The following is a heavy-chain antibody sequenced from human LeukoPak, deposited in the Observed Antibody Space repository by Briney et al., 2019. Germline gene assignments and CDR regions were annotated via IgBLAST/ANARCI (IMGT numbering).Heavy chain of an antibody. J-gene: IGHJ5*02. CDR2: ISGSGSTI. Sequence: GGSLRLSCAASGFSFSDYYMSWIRQAPGKGLEWPSYISGSGSTIYYADSVKGRFTISRDNAKNSLYLHLSSLRAEDTAVYYCAGDRWFGRYLGNWFDLWGQGTLVTVSS. CDR3: AGDRWFGRYLGNWFDL. CDR1: GFSFSDYY. D-gene: IGHD3-10*01. V-gene: IGHV3-11*01.